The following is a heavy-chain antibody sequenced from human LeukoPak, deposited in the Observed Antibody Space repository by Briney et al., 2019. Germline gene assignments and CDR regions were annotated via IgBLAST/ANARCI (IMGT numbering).Heavy chain of an antibody. D-gene: IGHD3-10*01. CDR1: GFTFSSYA. J-gene: IGHJ6*02. CDR2: ISGSGGST. CDR3: ARAHYYGSAYGMDV. V-gene: IGHV3-23*01. Sequence: GGSLRLSCAASGFTFSSYAMSWVRQAPGKGLEWVSAISGSGGSTYYADSVKGRFTISRDNSKNTLYLQMNSLRAEDTAVYYCARAHYYGSAYGMDVWGQGTTVTVSS.